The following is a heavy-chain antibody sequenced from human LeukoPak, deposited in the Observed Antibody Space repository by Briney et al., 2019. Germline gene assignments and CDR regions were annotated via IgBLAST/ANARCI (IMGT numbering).Heavy chain of an antibody. CDR2: ISSSGSTI. Sequence: GGSLRLSCAASGFTFSDYYMSWIRQAPGKGLEWVSYISSSGSTIYYADSVKGRFTTSRDNVKNSLYLQMNSLRAEDTAVYYCARDRTVVTSHFDYWGQGTLVTVSS. CDR3: ARDRTVVTSHFDY. CDR1: GFTFSDYY. D-gene: IGHD4-23*01. J-gene: IGHJ4*02. V-gene: IGHV3-11*01.